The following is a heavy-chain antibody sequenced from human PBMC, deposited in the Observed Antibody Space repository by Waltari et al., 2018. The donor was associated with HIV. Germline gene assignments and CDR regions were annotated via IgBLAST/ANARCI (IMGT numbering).Heavy chain of an antibody. Sequence: QVQLQQWGAGLLKPSETLSLTCPVYGWSFSGYYWSWIRQPPGKGLEWIGQINHSGGTNYNPSLTSRVTISVDTSKNQFSLKLSSVTAADTAVYYCARERRNYYDSSGYSFDYWGQGTLVTVSS. CDR3: ARERRNYYDSSGYSFDY. V-gene: IGHV4-34*01. CDR1: GWSFSGYY. CDR2: INHSGGT. D-gene: IGHD3-22*01. J-gene: IGHJ4*02.